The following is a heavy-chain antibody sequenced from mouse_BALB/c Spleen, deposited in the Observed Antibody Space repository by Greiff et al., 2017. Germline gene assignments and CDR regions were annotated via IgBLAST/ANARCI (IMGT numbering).Heavy chain of an antibody. CDR3: ARSPLMDY. CDR1: GFTFTDYY. V-gene: IGHV7-3*02. CDR2: IRNKANGYTT. J-gene: IGHJ4*01. Sequence: EVHLVESGGGLVQPGGSLRLSCATSGFTFTDYYMSWVRQPPGKALEWLGFIRNKANGYTTEYSASVKGRFTISRDNSQSILYLQMNTLRAEDSVTYYCARSPLMDYWGQGTSVTVSS.